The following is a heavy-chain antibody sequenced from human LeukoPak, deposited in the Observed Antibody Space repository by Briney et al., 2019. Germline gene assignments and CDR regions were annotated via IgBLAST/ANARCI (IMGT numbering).Heavy chain of an antibody. CDR2: ISAYNGNT. J-gene: IGHJ4*02. V-gene: IGHV1-18*01. Sequence: AASVKVSCKASGYTFTSYGISWVRQAPGQGLEWMGWISAYNGNTNYGQKLQGRVTMTTDTSTSTAYMELRSLRSDDTAVYYCAREGDYYDFWSGLTYLDYWGQGTLVTVSS. CDR3: AREGDYYDFWSGLTYLDY. D-gene: IGHD3-3*01. CDR1: GYTFTSYG.